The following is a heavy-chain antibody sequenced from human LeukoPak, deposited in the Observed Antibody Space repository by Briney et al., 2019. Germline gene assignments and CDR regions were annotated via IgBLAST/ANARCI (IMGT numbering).Heavy chain of an antibody. V-gene: IGHV4-34*01. CDR2: VNESGGT. CDR3: ARGQGATVPQVGKNWFDP. CDR1: IASFSNYH. J-gene: IGHJ5*02. Sequence: SETLSLICAVYIASFSNYHWNWIRQTPAKGMEWIGEVNESGGTNISPSLRSRVILSVDTSKNQFSLKLISVTVADTAIYYCARGQGATVPQVGKNWFDPWGQGTRVTVSS. D-gene: IGHD1-26*01.